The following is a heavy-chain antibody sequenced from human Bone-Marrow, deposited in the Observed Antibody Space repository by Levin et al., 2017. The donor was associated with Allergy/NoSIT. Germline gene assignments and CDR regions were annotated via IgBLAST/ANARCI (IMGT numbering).Heavy chain of an antibody. J-gene: IGHJ4*02. Sequence: GGSLRLSCAASGFSFSSYEMNWVRQAPGKGLEWVSYISSRNTTIYYADPVKGRFTISRDNAENSLYLQMNSLRAEDTAIYYCAREGLFMVRVFDYWGRGTLVTVSS. V-gene: IGHV3-48*03. CDR1: GFSFSSYE. D-gene: IGHD3-10*01. CDR2: ISSRNTTI. CDR3: AREGLFMVRVFDY.